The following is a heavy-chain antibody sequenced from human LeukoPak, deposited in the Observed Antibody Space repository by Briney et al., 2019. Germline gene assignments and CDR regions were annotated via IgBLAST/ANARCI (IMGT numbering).Heavy chain of an antibody. CDR2: ISRSGTTI. CDR1: GFTFSSYV. Sequence: PGGSQRLSCAASGFTFSSYVMSRIRQAPGKGLEWVSYISRSGTTIYYADSVKGRFTISRDNAKNSLYLQMNSLRADDTAVYFCARDKYETSGCFDYWGQGALVTVSS. D-gene: IGHD3-22*01. V-gene: IGHV3-11*01. CDR3: ARDKYETSGCFDY. J-gene: IGHJ4*02.